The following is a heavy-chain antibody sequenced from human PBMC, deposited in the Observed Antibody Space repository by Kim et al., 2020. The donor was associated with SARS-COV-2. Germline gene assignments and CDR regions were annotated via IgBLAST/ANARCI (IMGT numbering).Heavy chain of an antibody. Sequence: SETLSLTCTVSGGSISSGGYYWSWIRQHPGKGLEWIGYIYYSGSTYYNPSLKSRVTISVDTSKNQFSLKLSSVTAADTAVYYCARDRHYYGSGSLPHFYYYYYYGMDVWGQGTTVTVSS. V-gene: IGHV4-31*03. J-gene: IGHJ6*02. CDR2: IYYSGST. CDR3: ARDRHYYGSGSLPHFYYYYYYGMDV. CDR1: GGSISSGGYY. D-gene: IGHD3-10*01.